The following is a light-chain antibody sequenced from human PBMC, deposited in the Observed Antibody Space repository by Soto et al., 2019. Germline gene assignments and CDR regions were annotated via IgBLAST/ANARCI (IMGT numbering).Light chain of an antibody. CDR1: QSVSSSY. CDR3: QQYGSSRWT. J-gene: IGKJ1*01. V-gene: IGKV3-20*01. CDR2: GAS. Sequence: EIVLTQSPGTLSLSPGERATLSCRASQSVSSSYLAWYQQKPGQAPRLLICGASSRATGIPGRFSGSGSGTDFTLTISRLEPEDFAVYYCQQYGSSRWTFGQGTKVEIK.